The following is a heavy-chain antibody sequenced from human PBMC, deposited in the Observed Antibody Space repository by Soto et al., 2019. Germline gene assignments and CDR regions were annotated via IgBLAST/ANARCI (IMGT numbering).Heavy chain of an antibody. D-gene: IGHD3-10*01. Sequence: SETLSLTCAVYGGSFSGYYWSWIRQPPGKGLEWIGEINHSGSTNYNPSLKSRVTISVDTSKNQFSLKLSSVTAADTAVYYCARVGTYYGSGENWFDPWGQGTLVTVSS. V-gene: IGHV4-34*01. J-gene: IGHJ5*02. CDR3: ARVGTYYGSGENWFDP. CDR1: GGSFSGYY. CDR2: INHSGST.